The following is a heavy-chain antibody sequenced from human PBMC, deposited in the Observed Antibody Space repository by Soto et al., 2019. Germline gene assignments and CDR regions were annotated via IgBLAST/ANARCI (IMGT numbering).Heavy chain of an antibody. CDR2: IIPIFGTA. Sequence: KVSCKASGGTFSSYAISWVRQAPGQGLEWMGGIIPIFGTANYAQKFQGRVTITADESTSTAYMELSSLRSEDTAVYYCARDRAYCSGGSCYYTDGFDYWGQGTLVTVSS. D-gene: IGHD2-15*01. CDR3: ARDRAYCSGGSCYYTDGFDY. J-gene: IGHJ4*02. V-gene: IGHV1-69*01. CDR1: GGTFSSYA.